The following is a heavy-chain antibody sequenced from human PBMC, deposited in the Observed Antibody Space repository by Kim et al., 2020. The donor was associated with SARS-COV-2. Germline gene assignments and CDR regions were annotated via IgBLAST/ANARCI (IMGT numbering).Heavy chain of an antibody. Sequence: ASVKVSCKASDYTFTSYGISWVRQAPGQGLEWMGWISAYNGNTNYAQKVQGRVTMTTETSTSTAYMELRSLRSDDTAVYYCARDEQQLARGPAWFDPWGQGTLVTVSS. CDR3: ARDEQQLARGPAWFDP. CDR2: ISAYNGNT. V-gene: IGHV1-18*01. CDR1: DYTFTSYG. D-gene: IGHD6-13*01. J-gene: IGHJ5*02.